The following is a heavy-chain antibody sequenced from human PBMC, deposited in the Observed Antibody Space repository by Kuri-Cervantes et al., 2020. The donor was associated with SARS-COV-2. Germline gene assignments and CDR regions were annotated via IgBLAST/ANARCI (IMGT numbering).Heavy chain of an antibody. D-gene: IGHD3-22*01. Sequence: GESLKISCAASGFTFSSYSMNWVRQAPGKGLEWVSHISGSGSPIYYADSIKGRFIISRDNAKNSLYLQMNSLRAEDTAVYYCARPSGSSGYYHWDYYYGMDVWGQGNTV. CDR3: ARPSGSSGYYHWDYYYGMDV. CDR1: GFTFSSYS. CDR2: ISGSGSPI. J-gene: IGHJ6*01. V-gene: IGHV3-48*01.